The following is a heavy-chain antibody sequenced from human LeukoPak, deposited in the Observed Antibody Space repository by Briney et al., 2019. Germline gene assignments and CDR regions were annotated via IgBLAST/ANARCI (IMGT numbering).Heavy chain of an antibody. V-gene: IGHV4-34*01. CDR3: AREGVRNVHNPLGY. J-gene: IGHJ4*02. D-gene: IGHD5-24*01. CDR2: IKESEAT. CDR1: GGSLSGYY. Sequence: PSETLSLTCAVYGGSLSGYYWTWIRQHPGKGLEWIGEIKESEATNYNASLKGRVTISIDTSKNQFSLKLTSVTAADTAVYYCAREGVRNVHNPLGYWGQGTLVTVRS.